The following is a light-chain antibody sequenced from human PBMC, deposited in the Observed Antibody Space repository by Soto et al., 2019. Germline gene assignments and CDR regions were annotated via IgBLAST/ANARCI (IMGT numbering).Light chain of an antibody. V-gene: IGKV3-11*01. CDR2: DVS. CDR3: QQRSNWPPIT. CDR1: QSVGIN. Sequence: EVVLTQSPATLSLSPGDTATLSCRASQSVGINLDWYQQKPGQAPRLVIYDVSNRATGIPARFSGSGSGTDFTLTISSLEPEDFAVYYCQQRSNWPPITFGQGTRLEI. J-gene: IGKJ5*01.